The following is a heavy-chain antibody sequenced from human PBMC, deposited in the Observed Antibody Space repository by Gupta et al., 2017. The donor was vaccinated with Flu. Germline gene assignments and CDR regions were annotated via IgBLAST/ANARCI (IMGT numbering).Heavy chain of an antibody. CDR1: GFTFDDYA. Sequence: EVQLVESGGGLVQPGRSLRLSCAASGFTFDDYAMHWVRQAPGKGLEWVSGISWNSGSIGYADSVKGRFTISRDNAKNSLYLQMNSLRAEDTALYYCAKALLPYGDYPQSGSYYYHGMDVWGQGTTVTVSS. V-gene: IGHV3-9*01. CDR2: ISWNSGSI. J-gene: IGHJ6*02. D-gene: IGHD4-17*01. CDR3: AKALLPYGDYPQSGSYYYHGMDV.